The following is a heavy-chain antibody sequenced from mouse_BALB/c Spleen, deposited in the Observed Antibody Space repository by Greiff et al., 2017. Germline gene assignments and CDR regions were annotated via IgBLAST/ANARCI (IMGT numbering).Heavy chain of an antibody. J-gene: IGHJ4*01. Sequence: QVQLKESGPGLVAPSQSLSITCTVSGFSLTGYGVNWVRQPPGKGLEWLGMIWGDGSTDYNSALKSRLSISKDNSKSQVFLKMNSLQTDDTARYYCARGGNYVGGAMDYWGQGTSVTVSS. V-gene: IGHV2-6-7*01. CDR1: GFSLTGYG. CDR2: IWGDGST. D-gene: IGHD2-1*01. CDR3: ARGGNYVGGAMDY.